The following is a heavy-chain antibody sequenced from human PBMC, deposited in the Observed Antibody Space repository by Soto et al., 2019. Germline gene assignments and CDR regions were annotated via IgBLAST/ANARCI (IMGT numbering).Heavy chain of an antibody. J-gene: IGHJ3*02. V-gene: IGHV3-30*18. Sequence: QVQLVESGGGVVQPGRSLRLSCAASGFTFSSYGMHWVRQAPGKGLEWVAVISYDGSNKYYADSVKGRFTISRDNSKNTLYLQMNSLRAEETAVYYCAKPMDYYGSGSNEGAFDIWGHGTMVTVSS. D-gene: IGHD3-10*01. CDR1: GFTFSSYG. CDR2: ISYDGSNK. CDR3: AKPMDYYGSGSNEGAFDI.